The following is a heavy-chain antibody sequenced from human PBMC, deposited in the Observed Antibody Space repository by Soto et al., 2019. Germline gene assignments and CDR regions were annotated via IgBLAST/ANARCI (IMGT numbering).Heavy chain of an antibody. CDR1: GDSISRGAYS. CDR2: ILNRGRT. V-gene: IGHV4-31*03. Sequence: QVQLQESGPGLVKPSQTLSLTCTVSGDSISRGAYSWTWIRQPPVKGLEWIGYILNRGRTYYNPFLNDRLTTSLDWAEIQVAVTLTPLPAADTAMYYCERARHYYDCELDPWGQGTLVTVSS. D-gene: IGHD3-22*01. J-gene: IGHJ5*02. CDR3: ERARHYYDCELDP.